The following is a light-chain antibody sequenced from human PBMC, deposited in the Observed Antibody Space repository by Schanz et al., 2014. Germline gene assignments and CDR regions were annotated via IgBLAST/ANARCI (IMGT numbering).Light chain of an antibody. J-gene: IGLJ3*02. CDR1: SSNIGSNP. Sequence: QSVLTQPPSASGTPGQSVTISCSGSSSNIGSNPVNWYRQVPGTAPKLLIYENIQRPSGVPVRFSGSKSGTSASLAISGLQSVDDSDYYCSSWDDSLNGWVFGGGTKLTVL. V-gene: IGLV1-44*01. CDR2: ENI. CDR3: SSWDDSLNGWV.